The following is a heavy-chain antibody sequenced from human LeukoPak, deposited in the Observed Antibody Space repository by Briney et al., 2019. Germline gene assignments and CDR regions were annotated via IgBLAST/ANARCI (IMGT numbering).Heavy chain of an antibody. D-gene: IGHD5-18*01. CDR2: IYSGGST. Sequence: GGSLRLSCAASGFTVSSNYMSWVRQAPGKGLEWVSVIYSGGSTYYADSVKGRFTISRDNSKNTLYLQMNSLRAEDTAVYYCASLNSYGTMGYYYYGMDVWGQGTTVTVSS. CDR1: GFTVSSNY. CDR3: ASLNSYGTMGYYYYGMDV. V-gene: IGHV3-66*01. J-gene: IGHJ6*02.